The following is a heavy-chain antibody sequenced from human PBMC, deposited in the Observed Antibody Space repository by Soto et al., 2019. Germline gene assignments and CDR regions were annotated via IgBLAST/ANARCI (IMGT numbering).Heavy chain of an antibody. CDR2: IHPSGDT. CDR3: AKDTVAIRSFYFDS. V-gene: IGHV1-46*01. D-gene: IGHD2-21*01. Sequence: GASVKVSCKASGYKFTTYFIHWVRQAPGQGLEWMGMIHPSGDTGYAQKFRGRVTMTIDTSTTTAYMELRNLTSEDTAVYFCAKDTVAIRSFYFDSWAQGTLVTVSS. CDR1: GYKFTTYF. J-gene: IGHJ4*02.